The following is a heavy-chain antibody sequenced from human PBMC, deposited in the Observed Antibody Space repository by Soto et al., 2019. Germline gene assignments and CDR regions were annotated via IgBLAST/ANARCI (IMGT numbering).Heavy chain of an antibody. Sequence: EVQLVESGGGLVQPGGSLRLSCAASGFAFSSYWMQWVRQPPGKGPVWVSRISSDGRNTTYADPVKGRFTISRDNAKNTLQLQMTSLTDDDTAVYYCIKASTETGVGGYRWGQGTLVTVSS. J-gene: IGHJ5*02. D-gene: IGHD2-8*02. V-gene: IGHV3-74*03. CDR3: IKASTETGVGGYR. CDR2: ISSDGRNT. CDR1: GFAFSSYW.